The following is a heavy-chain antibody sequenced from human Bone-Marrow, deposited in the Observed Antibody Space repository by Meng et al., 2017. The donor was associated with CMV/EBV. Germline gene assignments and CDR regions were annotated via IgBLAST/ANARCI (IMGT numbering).Heavy chain of an antibody. Sequence: ASVKVSCKASGYTFSGHYIHWVRQAPGQGLEWMGWINPNSFDTYYARKFQGRVTMSRNTSISTAYLELSSLRSDDTAVYYCARDRVPAAIGGDYYYYYGMDVWGQGTTVTVSS. CDR3: ARDRVPAAIGGDYYYYYGMDV. CDR1: GYTFSGHY. J-gene: IGHJ6*02. V-gene: IGHV1-2*02. D-gene: IGHD2-2*01. CDR2: INPNSFDT.